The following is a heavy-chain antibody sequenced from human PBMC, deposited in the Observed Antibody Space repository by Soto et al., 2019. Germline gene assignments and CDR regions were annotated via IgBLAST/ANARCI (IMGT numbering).Heavy chain of an antibody. J-gene: IGHJ6*02. Sequence: SVKVSCKASGGTFSSYAISWVRQPPGQGLEWMGGIIPIFGTANYAQKFQGRVTITADESTSTAYMELSSLRSEDTAVYYCARVTYSSSPAYYYYYGMDVWGQGTTVTVSS. D-gene: IGHD6-6*01. CDR2: IIPIFGTA. CDR1: GGTFSSYA. V-gene: IGHV1-69*13. CDR3: ARVTYSSSPAYYYYYGMDV.